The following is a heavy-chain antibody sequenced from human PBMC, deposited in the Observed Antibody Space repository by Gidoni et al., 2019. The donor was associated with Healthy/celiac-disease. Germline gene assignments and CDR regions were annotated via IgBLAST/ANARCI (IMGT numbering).Heavy chain of an antibody. CDR2: IIPIFGTA. J-gene: IGHJ3*02. CDR1: GGTFSSYA. V-gene: IGHV1-69*01. D-gene: IGHD1-1*01. Sequence: VQLVQSGAEVKKPGSSVKVSCTASGGTFSSYAISWVRQAPGQGLEWMGGIIPIFGTANYAQKFQGRVTITADESTSTAYMELSSLRSEDTAVYYCAREREYNWNDRRAFDIWGQGTMVTVSS. CDR3: AREREYNWNDRRAFDI.